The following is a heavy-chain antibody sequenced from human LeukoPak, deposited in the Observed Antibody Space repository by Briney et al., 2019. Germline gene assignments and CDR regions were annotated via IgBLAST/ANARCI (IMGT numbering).Heavy chain of an antibody. Sequence: ASETLSLTCTVSGGSISNFYWSWIRQPPGGGLEWIGYIYYSGTTNYNPSLKSRVTMSVDASKNQFSLWLTSVTAADTAVYYCARLARLALLRGLTGYHSLDVWGKGTKVTVSS. V-gene: IGHV4-59*01. CDR1: GGSISNFY. D-gene: IGHD3-9*01. CDR3: ARLARLALLRGLTGYHSLDV. CDR2: IYYSGTT. J-gene: IGHJ6*04.